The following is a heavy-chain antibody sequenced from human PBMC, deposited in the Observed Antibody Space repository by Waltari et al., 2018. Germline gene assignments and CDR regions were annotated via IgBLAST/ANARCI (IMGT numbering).Heavy chain of an antibody. D-gene: IGHD4-17*01. CDR1: GNTFSSYA. J-gene: IGHJ4*02. Sequence: QVQLVQSGAEGKKPGSSVKVSCKASGNTFSSYAISWVRQAPGQGLEWMGGIIPIFGTANYAQKFQGRVTITTDESTSTAYMELSSLRSEDTAVYYCARAGPGDYGAVDYWGQGTLVTVSS. CDR2: IIPIFGTA. V-gene: IGHV1-69*05. CDR3: ARAGPGDYGAVDY.